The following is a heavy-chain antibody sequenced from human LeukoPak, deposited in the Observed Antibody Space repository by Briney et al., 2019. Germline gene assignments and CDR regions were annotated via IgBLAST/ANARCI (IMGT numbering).Heavy chain of an antibody. J-gene: IGHJ4*02. CDR2: ISSSSSTI. Sequence: PGGSLRLSCAASGFTFSSYSMIWVRQAPGKGLEWVSYISSSSSTIYYADSVKGRFTISRDNAKNSLYLQMNSLRAEDTAVYYCARDNGEWELPFDYWGQGTLVTVSS. D-gene: IGHD1-26*01. CDR1: GFTFSSYS. V-gene: IGHV3-48*01. CDR3: ARDNGEWELPFDY.